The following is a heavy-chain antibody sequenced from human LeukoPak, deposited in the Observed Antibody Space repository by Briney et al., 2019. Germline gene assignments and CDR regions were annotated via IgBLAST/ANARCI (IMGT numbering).Heavy chain of an antibody. CDR3: AKDQAPYVDIVATTPDY. J-gene: IGHJ4*02. D-gene: IGHD5-12*01. CDR1: GFTFSSYA. CDR2: ISGSGGST. Sequence: GGSLRLSCAASGFTFSSYAMSWVRQAPGKGLEWVSAISGSGGSTYYADSVKGRFTISRDNSKNTLYLQMNSLRAEDTAVYYCAKDQAPYVDIVATTPDYWGQGTLVTVSS. V-gene: IGHV3-23*01.